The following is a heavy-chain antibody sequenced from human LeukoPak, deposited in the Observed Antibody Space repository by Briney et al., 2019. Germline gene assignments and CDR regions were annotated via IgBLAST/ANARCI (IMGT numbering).Heavy chain of an antibody. J-gene: IGHJ4*02. D-gene: IGHD3-10*01. V-gene: IGHV4-59*01. CDR2: IYYSGST. CDR1: GGSISSYY. CDR3: AREHSGGVGFDY. Sequence: SETLSLTCTVSGGSISSYYWSWIRQPPGKGLEWIGYIYYSGSTNYNPSPKSRVTISVDTSKNQFSLKLSSVTAADTAVYYCAREHSGGVGFDYWGQGTLVTVSS.